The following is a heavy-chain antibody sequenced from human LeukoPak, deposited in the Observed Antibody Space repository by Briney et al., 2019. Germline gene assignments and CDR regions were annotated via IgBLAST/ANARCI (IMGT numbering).Heavy chain of an antibody. CDR2: LFSGGST. V-gene: IGHV3-66*01. Sequence: GGSLRLSCAASGFTVSTNFMNWVRQAPGKGLEWVSVLFSGGSTYYADSVKGRFTISRDNSKNTVYLQMNSLRAEDTAVYYCARDRTPATRGFDIWGQGTMVIVSS. J-gene: IGHJ3*02. CDR3: ARDRTPATRGFDI. D-gene: IGHD1-26*01. CDR1: GFTVSTNF.